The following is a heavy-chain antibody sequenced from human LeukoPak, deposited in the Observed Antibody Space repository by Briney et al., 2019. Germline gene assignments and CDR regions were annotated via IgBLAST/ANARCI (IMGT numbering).Heavy chain of an antibody. Sequence: GGSLRLSCAASGFTFSSYGMNWVRQAPGKGLEWVSSISSSSSYIYYADSVKGRFTISRDNAKNSLYLQMNSLRAEDTAVYYCARDPYGGNSRDYWGQGTLVTVSS. V-gene: IGHV3-21*01. CDR1: GFTFSSYG. CDR3: ARDPYGGNSRDY. CDR2: ISSSSSYI. D-gene: IGHD4-23*01. J-gene: IGHJ4*02.